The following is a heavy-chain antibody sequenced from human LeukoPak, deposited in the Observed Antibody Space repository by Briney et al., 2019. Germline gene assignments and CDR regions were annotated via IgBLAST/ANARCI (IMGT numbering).Heavy chain of an antibody. V-gene: IGHV4-59*01. Sequence: PSETLSLTCTVSGGSISRYWSWIRQPPGKGLDNPSLKSRVTISVDTSKNQFSLKLSSVTAADTAVYYCARQINLAFDIWGQGTMVTVSS. CDR3: ARQINLAFDI. CDR1: GGSISRY. J-gene: IGHJ3*02. D-gene: IGHD3-16*01.